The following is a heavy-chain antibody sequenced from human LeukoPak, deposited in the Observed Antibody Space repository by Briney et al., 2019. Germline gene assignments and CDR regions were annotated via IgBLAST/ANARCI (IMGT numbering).Heavy chain of an antibody. D-gene: IGHD1-14*01. V-gene: IGHV1-69*01. CDR2: IIPIFGTA. CDR1: GGTFSSYA. J-gene: IGHJ4*02. CDR3: ASVGPSPYGVEPYFDY. Sequence: GSSVKVSCKASGGTFSSYAISWVRQAPGQGLEWMGGIIPIFGTANYAQKFQGRVTITADESTSTAYMELSSLRSEDTAVYYCASVGPSPYGVEPYFDYWGQGTLVTVSS.